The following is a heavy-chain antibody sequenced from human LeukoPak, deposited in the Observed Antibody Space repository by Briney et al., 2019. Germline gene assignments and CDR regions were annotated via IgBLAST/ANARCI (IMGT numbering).Heavy chain of an antibody. CDR1: GGSISSSSYY. V-gene: IGHV4-39*07. CDR2: IYYSGST. Sequence: SETLSLTCTVSGGSISSSSYYWGWIRQPPGKGLEWIGSIYYSGSTYYNPSLKSRVTMSVDTSKNQFSLKLSSVTAADTAVYYCARDLRSSSWYGQNWFDPWGQGTLVTVSS. J-gene: IGHJ5*02. D-gene: IGHD6-13*01. CDR3: ARDLRSSSWYGQNWFDP.